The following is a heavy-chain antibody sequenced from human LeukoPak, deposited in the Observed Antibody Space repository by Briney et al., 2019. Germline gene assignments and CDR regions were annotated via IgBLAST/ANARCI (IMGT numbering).Heavy chain of an antibody. CDR1: GFTFSSYA. J-gene: IGHJ4*02. V-gene: IGHV3-23*01. CDR3: AKDLTRYSSSWYSLFDY. CDR2: ISGSGGST. D-gene: IGHD6-13*01. Sequence: HAGGSLRLSCAASGFTFSSYAMSWVRQAPGKGLEWVSAISGSGGSTYYADSVKGRFTISRDNSKNTLYLQMNSLRAEDTAVYYCAKDLTRYSSSWYSLFDYWGQGTLVTVSS.